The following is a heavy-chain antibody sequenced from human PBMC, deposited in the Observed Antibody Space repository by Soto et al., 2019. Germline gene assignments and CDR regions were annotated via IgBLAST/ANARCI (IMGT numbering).Heavy chain of an antibody. D-gene: IGHD3-22*01. Sequence: GGSLRLSCAASGFTVSNNYMSWVRQAPGKGLEWVSVIYSGGSAYYADSVKGRFTISRDNSRNTLFLQMNSLRAEDTAVYYCARDYYKYYDSSGYYRSPAYWGQGTLVTVPQ. V-gene: IGHV3-66*01. CDR1: GFTVSNNY. CDR3: ARDYYKYYDSSGYYRSPAY. CDR2: IYSGGSA. J-gene: IGHJ4*02.